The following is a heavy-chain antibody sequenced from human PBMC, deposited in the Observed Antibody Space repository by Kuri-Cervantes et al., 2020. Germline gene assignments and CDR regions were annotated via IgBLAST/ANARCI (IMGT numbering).Heavy chain of an antibody. V-gene: IGHV4-31*03. CDR2: IYYSGNT. D-gene: IGHD2-21*02. CDR1: GGSITSGGYY. J-gene: IGHJ5*02. Sequence: SETLSLTCTVSGGSITSGGYYWSWIRQHPGKGLEWLGSIYYSGNTFYNPSLKSRVTVSTDTSKNQFSLRLSSVTGADTAVYYCARGRPVTANLEWFDPWGQGTLVTVSS. CDR3: ARGRPVTANLEWFDP.